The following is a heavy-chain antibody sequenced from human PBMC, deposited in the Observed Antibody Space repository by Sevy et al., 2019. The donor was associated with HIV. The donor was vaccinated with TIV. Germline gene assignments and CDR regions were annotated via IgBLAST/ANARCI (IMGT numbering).Heavy chain of an antibody. V-gene: IGHV4-39*01. CDR1: GGSVSSSGYY. Sequence: SETLSLTCTVSGGSVSSSGYYWGWIRQPPGKGLEWIGNVYYSGSADYNPSLKSRATISVDTSKNQFSLKVKSVTAADTAVYYCARQGGIVDRVFEFWGQGTLVTVSS. CDR3: ARQGGIVDRVFEF. D-gene: IGHD2-21*01. J-gene: IGHJ4*02. CDR2: VYYSGSA.